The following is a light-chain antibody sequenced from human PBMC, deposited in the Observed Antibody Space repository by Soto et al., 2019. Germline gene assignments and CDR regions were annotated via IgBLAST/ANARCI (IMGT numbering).Light chain of an antibody. J-gene: IGLJ1*01. CDR1: TGAVTSGHY. V-gene: IGLV7-46*01. Sequence: QAVVTQEPSLTVSPGGTVTLTCGSSTGAVTSGHYPHWFQQKPGQAPRTLIYDTDIKHSWTPARFSGSLLGGKAALTLSGAQPEDEAGYYCLVIYTGVGEVFGTGTKVTVL. CDR2: DTD. CDR3: LVIYTGVGEV.